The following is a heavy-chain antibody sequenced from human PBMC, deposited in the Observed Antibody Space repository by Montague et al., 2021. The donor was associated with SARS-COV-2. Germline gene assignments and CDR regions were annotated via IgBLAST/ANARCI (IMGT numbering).Heavy chain of an antibody. CDR1: TFSINNFY. D-gene: IGHD1-26*01. CDR2: LYRGSS. Sequence: SETLSLTCSVSTFSINNFYRSWIRQPPGRGLEWIGYLYRGSSHYXPSLKTRVNISVDTTENQISLTLTSVTAADTAVYYCARFSGSYYGIGYWGQGARVTVS. V-gene: IGHV4-59*01. J-gene: IGHJ4*02. CDR3: ARFSGSYYGIGY.